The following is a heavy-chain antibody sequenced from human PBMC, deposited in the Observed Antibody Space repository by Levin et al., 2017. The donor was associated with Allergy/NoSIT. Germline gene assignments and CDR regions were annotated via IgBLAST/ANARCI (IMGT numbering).Heavy chain of an antibody. CDR1: GGSFSGYY. CDR2: INHSGST. J-gene: IGHJ1*01. CDR3: ARGRYCSGGTCFSKYFHH. V-gene: IGHV4-34*01. Sequence: GSLRLSCAVYGGSFSGYYWSWIRQPPGKGLEWIGEINHSGSTNYNPSLKSRVTISIDTSKNHFSLKLTSVTAADTAVFYCARGRYCSGGTCFSKYFHHWGQGTLVTVSS. D-gene: IGHD2-15*01.